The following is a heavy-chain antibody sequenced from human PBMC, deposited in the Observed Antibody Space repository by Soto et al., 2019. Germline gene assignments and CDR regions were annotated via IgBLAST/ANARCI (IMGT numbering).Heavy chain of an antibody. CDR3: AHSLGYCSGGSCQWTYFQH. Sequence: QITLKESGPTLVKPTQTLTLTCTFSGFSLSTSGVGVGWIRQPPGKALEWLALIYWDDDKRYSPSLKSRLTITKDTXXNXVXXTMTNMDPVDTATYYCAHSLGYCSGGSCQWTYFQHWGQGTLVTVSS. CDR2: IYWDDDK. CDR1: GFSLSTSGVG. D-gene: IGHD2-15*01. J-gene: IGHJ1*01. V-gene: IGHV2-5*02.